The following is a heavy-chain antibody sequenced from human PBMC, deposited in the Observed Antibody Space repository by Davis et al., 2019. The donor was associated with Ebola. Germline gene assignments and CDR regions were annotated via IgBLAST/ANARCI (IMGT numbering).Heavy chain of an antibody. CDR2: MNPYSGNT. V-gene: IGHV1-8*02. J-gene: IGHJ4*02. Sequence: ASVKVSCKASGYTFTGYYMHWVRQAPGQGLEWMGWMNPYSGNTGYVEKFKGRVTMTRNPSISTAYMELSRLRIDDTAVYYCARGYGPKCRGGTCVNDSWGQGTLVIVSS. CDR3: ARGYGPKCRGGTCVNDS. D-gene: IGHD3-10*01. CDR1: GYTFTGYY.